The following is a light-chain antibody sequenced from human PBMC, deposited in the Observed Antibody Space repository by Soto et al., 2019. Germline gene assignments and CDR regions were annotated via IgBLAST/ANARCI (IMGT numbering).Light chain of an antibody. V-gene: IGKV3-20*01. CDR1: QSVSSND. CDR2: DVS. J-gene: IGKJ1*01. CDR3: QQYGRSPT. Sequence: EIVLTQSPGTLSLSPGERATLSCRSSQSVSSNDLAWYQQKPDQAPRLVIYDVSGRATGIPDRFSGSGSGTDFTLTISRLEPEDFAVYYCQQYGRSPTFGQGTKVEI.